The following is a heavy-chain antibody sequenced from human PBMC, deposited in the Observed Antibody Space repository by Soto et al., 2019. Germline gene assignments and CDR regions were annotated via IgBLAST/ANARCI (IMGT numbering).Heavy chain of an antibody. CDR2: IYYSGIT. V-gene: IGHV4-30-4*01. Sequence: QVQLQESGPSLVKPSQTLSLTCNVSGDSIISRNYYWTWIRQSPGKGLEWIGNIYYSGITNYNPSLKSRVTLSVDMSNNRFFLSLTSLTAADTAVYFCVRDSSGVTGIPAWGQGILVTVSS. J-gene: IGHJ5*02. D-gene: IGHD7-27*01. CDR1: GDSIISRNYY. CDR3: VRDSSGVTGIPA.